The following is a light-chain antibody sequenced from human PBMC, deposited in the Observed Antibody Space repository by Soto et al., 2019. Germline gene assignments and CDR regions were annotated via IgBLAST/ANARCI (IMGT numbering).Light chain of an antibody. CDR3: ISYTSDDVRYV. CDR2: EVS. J-gene: IGLJ1*01. CDR1: NSDVGIYDF. V-gene: IGLV2-14*01. Sequence: QSVLTQPASVSGTPGQSITISCTGSNSDVGIYDFVSWYQHHAGRAPKLIVSEVSHRPSGVSNRFSGSTSGTTASLTISGLQSEDEADYYCISYTSDDVRYVFGTGTKLTVL.